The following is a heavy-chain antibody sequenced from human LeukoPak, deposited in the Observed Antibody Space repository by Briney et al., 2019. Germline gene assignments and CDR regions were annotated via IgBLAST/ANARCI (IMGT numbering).Heavy chain of an antibody. V-gene: IGHV3-21*01. J-gene: IGHJ6*02. CDR1: GFSFNSYT. D-gene: IGHD2-8*01. CDR2: ISPVSTYT. CDR3: VRDVSRRMGMDV. Sequence: PGGSLRLSCLGSGFSFNSYTMNWVREAPGKGLEWVSTISPVSTYTWYAESGKGRFTISRDNPKNSLYLQMNSLRAEDTAVYYCVRDVSRRMGMDVWGQGTTVTVSS.